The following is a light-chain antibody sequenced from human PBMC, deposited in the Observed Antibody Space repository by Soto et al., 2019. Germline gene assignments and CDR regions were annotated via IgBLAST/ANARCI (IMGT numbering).Light chain of an antibody. Sequence: SYELTQPPSVSVAPGKTARITCGGDNIGSNNVHWYQQKPGQAPVLVIYYDSDRPSGIPERFSGSNSGNTATLTITRVEAGDEADYYCQVWDTSSDHPVFGGGTQLTVL. V-gene: IGLV3-21*04. CDR3: QVWDTSSDHPV. CDR1: NIGSNN. J-gene: IGLJ2*01. CDR2: YDS.